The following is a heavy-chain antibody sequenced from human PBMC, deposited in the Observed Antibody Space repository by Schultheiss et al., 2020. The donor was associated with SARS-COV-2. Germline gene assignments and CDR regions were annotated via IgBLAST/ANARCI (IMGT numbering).Heavy chain of an antibody. V-gene: IGHV1-46*01. J-gene: IGHJ6*02. Sequence: ASVKVSCKASGYTFTSYYMHWVRQAPGQGLEWMGIINPSGGSTSYALKFQGRVTMTRDTSTSTVYMELSSLRSEDTAVYYCARESYWVGMVRGPEDYYGMDVWGQGTTVTVSS. CDR1: GYTFTSYY. CDR3: ARESYWVGMVRGPEDYYGMDV. CDR2: INPSGGST. D-gene: IGHD3-10*01.